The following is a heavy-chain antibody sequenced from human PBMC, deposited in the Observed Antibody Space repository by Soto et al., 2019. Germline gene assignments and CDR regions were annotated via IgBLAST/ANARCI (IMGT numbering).Heavy chain of an antibody. D-gene: IGHD3-10*02. J-gene: IGHJ6*02. Sequence: QVQLVQSGDEVRKPGSSVKVSCKASGYIFVNYGIAWVRQAPGQGLEWMGWISPYSGNTNYASKVQGRLTMTTDTPTTTAYMDLGSRTSDATAVYDGAMVDMFVRPTPQDVWGQGTRVTVS. CDR2: ISPYSGNT. CDR3: AMVDMFVRPTPQDV. V-gene: IGHV1-18*01. CDR1: GYIFVNYG.